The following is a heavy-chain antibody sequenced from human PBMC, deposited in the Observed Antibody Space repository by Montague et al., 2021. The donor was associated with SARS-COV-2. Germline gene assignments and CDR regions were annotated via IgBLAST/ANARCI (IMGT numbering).Heavy chain of an antibody. J-gene: IGHJ4*02. CDR2: ISYDGSNK. V-gene: IGHV3-30-3*01. CDR3: ARDPPYFDSGGFLDY. CDR1: GFTFSSYA. Sequence: SLRLSRAASGFTFSSYAMHWVRQAPGKGLEWVAVISYDGSNKYYADSVKGRFTISRDNSKNTLYLQMNSLRAEDTAVYYCARDPPYFDSGGFLDYWGQGTLVTVSS. D-gene: IGHD3-9*01.